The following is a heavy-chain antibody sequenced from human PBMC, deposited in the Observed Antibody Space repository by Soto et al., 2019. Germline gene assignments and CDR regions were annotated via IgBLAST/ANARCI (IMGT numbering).Heavy chain of an antibody. CDR1: GFTFSSYA. CDR3: AKDLVLLWFGEPIMDY. J-gene: IGHJ4*02. Sequence: GGSLRLSCAASGFTFSSYAMSWVRQAPGKGLEWVSAISGSGGSTYYADSVKGRFTISRDNSKNTLYLQMNSLRAEDTAVYYCAKDLVLLWFGEPIMDYWGQGTLVTVSS. CDR2: ISGSGGST. V-gene: IGHV3-23*01. D-gene: IGHD3-10*01.